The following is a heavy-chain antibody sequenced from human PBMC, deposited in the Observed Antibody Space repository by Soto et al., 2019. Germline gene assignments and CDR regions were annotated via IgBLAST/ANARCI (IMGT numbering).Heavy chain of an antibody. D-gene: IGHD4-17*01. Sequence: QLQLVQSGPEAKKPGASVKVSCKASGYTFATSTISWLRQAPGQGPAWMGWIKAYSGNTNYAQKLQGRLTMTTDTSTRTAYMELRSLTTDDTAIYYCAIADYGDDDYWGQGTLVTVSS. CDR2: IKAYSGNT. CDR3: AIADYGDDDY. CDR1: GYTFATST. J-gene: IGHJ4*02. V-gene: IGHV1-18*01.